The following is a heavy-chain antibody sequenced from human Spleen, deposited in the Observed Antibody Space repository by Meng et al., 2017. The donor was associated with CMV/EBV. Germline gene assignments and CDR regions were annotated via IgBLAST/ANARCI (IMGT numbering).Heavy chain of an antibody. V-gene: IGHV3-21*06. D-gene: IGHD3-3*01. J-gene: IGHJ4*02. CDR1: GFTFSSYW. Sequence: GGSLRLSCAASGFTFSSYWMHWVRQAPGRGLEWVASISTTSSLIYYADSVRGRFTVSRDNAKNSLDLQMNSLSPEDTAVYDCARGLFLEWFLDYWGQGTQVTVSS. CDR3: ARGLFLEWFLDY. CDR2: ISTTSSLI.